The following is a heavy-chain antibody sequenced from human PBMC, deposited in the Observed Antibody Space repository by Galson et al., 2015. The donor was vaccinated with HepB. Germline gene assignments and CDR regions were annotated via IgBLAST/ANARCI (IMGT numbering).Heavy chain of an antibody. CDR3: AREMEVRGVMFPAFDI. J-gene: IGHJ3*02. Sequence: SVKVSCKASGGTFSSYAISWVRQAPGQGLEWMGRIIPILGIANYAQKFQGRVTITADKSTSTAYMELSSLRSEDTAVYYCAREMEVRGVMFPAFDIWGQGTMVTVSS. D-gene: IGHD3-10*01. CDR1: GGTFSSYA. CDR2: IIPILGIA. V-gene: IGHV1-69*04.